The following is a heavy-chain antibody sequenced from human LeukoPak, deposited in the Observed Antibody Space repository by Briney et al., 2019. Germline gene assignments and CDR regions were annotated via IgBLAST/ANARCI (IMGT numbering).Heavy chain of an antibody. CDR1: GFTFSSYV. V-gene: IGHV3-23*01. CDR2: ISGSGGST. CDR3: AKDQKGARGYYEVDY. J-gene: IGHJ4*02. Sequence: PGASLRLSCAASGFTFSSYVMSWVRQAPGKGLEWVSTISGSGGSTYYADSVKGRFTISRDNSKNTLYLQMSSLRAEDTAVYYCAKDQKGARGYYEVDYWGQGTLVTVSS. D-gene: IGHD1-26*01.